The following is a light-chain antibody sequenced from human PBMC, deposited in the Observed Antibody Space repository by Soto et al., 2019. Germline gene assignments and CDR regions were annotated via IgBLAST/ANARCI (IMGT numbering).Light chain of an antibody. J-gene: IGKJ3*01. CDR2: AAS. Sequence: DIQMTQSPSSLSASVGDRVTITCRASQSISSYLNWYQQKPGKAPKLLIYAASSLQSGVPSRFSGSGSGTDFTLTISSLQPEDFATYYCQQSYSTLTFVPGTKVD. CDR1: QSISSY. CDR3: QQSYSTLT. V-gene: IGKV1-39*01.